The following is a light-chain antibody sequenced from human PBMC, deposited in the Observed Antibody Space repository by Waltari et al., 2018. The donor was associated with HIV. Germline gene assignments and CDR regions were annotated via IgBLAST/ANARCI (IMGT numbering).Light chain of an antibody. V-gene: IGLV1-51*01. CDR3: VTWDFSLSAGV. Sequence: QSVLTQPPSVSAAPGQKVFISCSGSSSNIGNNYVSWYQQLPGTAPKLLMYDSNKRAGGMPDRFAGSKPGTSATRAITGLQTGDEADYYCVTWDFSLSAGVFGGGTKLTVL. CDR1: SSNIGNNY. J-gene: IGLJ3*02. CDR2: DSN.